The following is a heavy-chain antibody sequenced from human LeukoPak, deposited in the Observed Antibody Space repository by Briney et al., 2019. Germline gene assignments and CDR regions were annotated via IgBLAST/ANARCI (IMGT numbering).Heavy chain of an antibody. V-gene: IGHV3-23*01. Sequence: PGGSLRLSCAASGFTFSSYAMSWVRQAPGKGLEWVSAISGSGGSTYYADSVKGRFTISRDNSKNTLYLQMNSLRAEDTAVYYCAKTSDLYYYDSSGYADYWGQGTLVTVSS. J-gene: IGHJ4*02. CDR3: AKTSDLYYYDSSGYADY. CDR2: ISGSGGST. CDR1: GFTFSSYA. D-gene: IGHD3-22*01.